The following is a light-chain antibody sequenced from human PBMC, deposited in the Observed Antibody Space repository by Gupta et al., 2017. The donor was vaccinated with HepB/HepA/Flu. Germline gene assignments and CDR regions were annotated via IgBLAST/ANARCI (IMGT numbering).Light chain of an antibody. CDR3: MQALQTPIT. Sequence: DIVMTQSPLSLPVTPGEPASISCTSSQSLLHSNGNIYLDWYLQKPGQSPQLLIYLGSNRASGVPDRFSGSGSGTDFTLKINRVEAEDVGVYYCMQALQTPITFGQGTXLEIK. CDR1: QSLLHSNGNIY. V-gene: IGKV2-28*01. CDR2: LGS. J-gene: IGKJ5*01.